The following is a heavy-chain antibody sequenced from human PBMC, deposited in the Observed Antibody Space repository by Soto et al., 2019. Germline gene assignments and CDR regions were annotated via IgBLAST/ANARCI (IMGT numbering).Heavy chain of an antibody. CDR1: GSSVGSYG. CDR3: AKGRGSSWSVVFFDY. J-gene: IGHJ4*02. V-gene: IGHV3-23*01. CDR2: SGSGYSI. D-gene: IGHD6-13*01. Sequence: LRLSCTASGSSVGSYGMSWVRQAPGKGLECVSSSGSGYSIFYADSVKGRFTISRDNSKNTLFLQMNSLRAEDTAVYYCAKGRGSSWSVVFFDYWGQGALVTVSS.